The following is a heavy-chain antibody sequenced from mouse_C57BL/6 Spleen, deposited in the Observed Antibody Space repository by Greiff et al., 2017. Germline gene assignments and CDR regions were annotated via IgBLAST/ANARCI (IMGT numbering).Heavy chain of an antibody. Sequence: QVQLQQSGPGLVQPSQSLSITCTVSGFSLTSDGVHWVRQSPGKGLEWLGVIWSGGSTDYNAAFISRLSISKDNSKSQVFFKMNSLQADDTAIYYCARNFAITTVVATLDYFDYWGQGTTLTVSS. CDR2: IWSGGST. J-gene: IGHJ2*01. CDR1: GFSLTSDG. D-gene: IGHD1-1*01. CDR3: ARNFAITTVVATLDYFDY. V-gene: IGHV2-2*01.